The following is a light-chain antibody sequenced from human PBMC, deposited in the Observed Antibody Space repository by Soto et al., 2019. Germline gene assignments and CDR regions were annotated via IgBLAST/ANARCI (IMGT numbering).Light chain of an antibody. J-gene: IGLJ1*01. V-gene: IGLV2-14*01. Sequence: QSALTQPASVSGSPGQSITISCTGTSSDVGDYKYVSWYQQHPGKAPKLVISEVSNRLSGISNRFSGSKSGNTASLTISGLQAEDEADYYCSSYTTIFTYVFGTGTKVTVL. CDR1: SSDVGDYKY. CDR2: EVS. CDR3: SSYTTIFTYV.